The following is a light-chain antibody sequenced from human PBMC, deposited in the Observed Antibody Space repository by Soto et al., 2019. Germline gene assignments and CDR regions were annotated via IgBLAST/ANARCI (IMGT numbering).Light chain of an antibody. Sequence: DIQMTQSPSSLSASVGDRVTLTCRASQNISKYLNWYQRKPGKAPKLLIYAASTLQSGVPSRFSCSESGTEFTLTISSLQPEDFGDYICQQSYKTPFTFGPGTKVEIK. V-gene: IGKV1-39*01. CDR1: QNISKY. J-gene: IGKJ3*01. CDR3: QQSYKTPFT. CDR2: AAS.